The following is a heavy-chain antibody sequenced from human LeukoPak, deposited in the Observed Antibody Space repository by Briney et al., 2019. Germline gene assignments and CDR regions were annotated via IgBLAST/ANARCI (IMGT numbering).Heavy chain of an antibody. V-gene: IGHV5-51*01. CDR1: GYSFTSYW. Sequence: GESLKISCKGSGYSFTSYWIGWVRQMPGKGLEWMGIIYPGDSVTRYSPSFQGQVTISADKSISTAYLQWSSLKASDTAMYYCARQGLGTYYYGSGKSGNAFDIWGQGTMVTVSS. CDR2: IYPGDSVT. J-gene: IGHJ3*02. CDR3: ARQGLGTYYYGSGKSGNAFDI. D-gene: IGHD3-10*01.